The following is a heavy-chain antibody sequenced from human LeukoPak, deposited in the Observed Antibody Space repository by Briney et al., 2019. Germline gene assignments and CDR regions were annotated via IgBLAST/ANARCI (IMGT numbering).Heavy chain of an antibody. CDR1: GGSISSGGYS. J-gene: IGHJ3*02. V-gene: IGHV4-30-2*01. CDR3: ARNPYDSTPTVAFDI. Sequence: PSQTLSLTCAVSGGSISSGGYSWSWIRQPPGKGLEWIGYIYHSGSTYYNPSLKSRVTISVDRSKNQFSLKLSSVTAADTAVYYCARNPYDSTPTVAFDIWGQGTMVTVSS. D-gene: IGHD3-22*01. CDR2: IYHSGST.